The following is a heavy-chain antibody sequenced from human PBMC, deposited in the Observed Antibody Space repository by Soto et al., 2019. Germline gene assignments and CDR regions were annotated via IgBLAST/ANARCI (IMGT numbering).Heavy chain of an antibody. CDR3: ARGGHSDTWYEFDY. J-gene: IGHJ4*02. V-gene: IGHV3-53*01. D-gene: IGHD6-13*01. Sequence: EVQLVESGGGLIQPGGSLRLSCVVSGFTVSSKYMSWVRQDPGKGLEWVTVIFGDGRTSYADSVKGRFTMSRDISKNTLYLQMNSLRVEDTGISFCARGGHSDTWYEFDYWGQGTLVTVSS. CDR1: GFTVSSKY. CDR2: IFGDGRT.